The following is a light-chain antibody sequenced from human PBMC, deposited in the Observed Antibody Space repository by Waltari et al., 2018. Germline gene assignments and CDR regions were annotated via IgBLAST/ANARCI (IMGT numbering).Light chain of an antibody. V-gene: IGLV1-40*01. CDR3: QSYDSSLSGRV. Sequence: QSVLTQPPSVSGAPGQRVTISCTGTSSSNGAGFEVFWYQQLPGSAPKLLIFASYKRSSGVPDRISGSTSCTSASLAITGLQAEDEADYYCQSYDSSLSGRVFGGGTRLTVL. CDR2: ASY. J-gene: IGLJ3*02. CDR1: SSSNGAGFE.